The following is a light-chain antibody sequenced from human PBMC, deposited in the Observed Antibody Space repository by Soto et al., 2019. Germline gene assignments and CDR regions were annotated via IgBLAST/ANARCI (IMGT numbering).Light chain of an antibody. J-gene: IGLJ7*01. CDR1: TGSVTSGHF. CDR2: ITN. Sequence: QAVVTQEPSRTVSPGGTVTLTCGSSTGSVTSGHFSFWFQQRPGPPPRTLIDITNNKQSCTPARFSGSLLWGNAALTLSGAQPEDEADYAGLLTYPGTRVFGGGTQLTVL. V-gene: IGLV7-46*01. CDR3: LLTYPGTRV.